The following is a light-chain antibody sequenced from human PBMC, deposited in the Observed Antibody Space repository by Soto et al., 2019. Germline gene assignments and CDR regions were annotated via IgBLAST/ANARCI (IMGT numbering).Light chain of an antibody. V-gene: IGLV1-44*01. CDR2: GNN. CDR3: ALWDDSLNGWM. Sequence: QPVLTQPPSASGTPGQGVTISCSGSSSNIGRNTVNWYQQLPGTAPKLLIYGNNQRPSGVPDRFAGSKSGTSASLAISGLQSEDEADYYCALWDDSLNGWMFGGGTKVTVL. CDR1: SSNIGRNT. J-gene: IGLJ3*02.